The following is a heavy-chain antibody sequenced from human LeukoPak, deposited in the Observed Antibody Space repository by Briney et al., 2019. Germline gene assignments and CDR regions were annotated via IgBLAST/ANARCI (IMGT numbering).Heavy chain of an antibody. D-gene: IGHD3-16*01. V-gene: IGHV1-69*01. Sequence: SVKVSCKASGGTFSSYAISWVRQVPGQGLEWMGGIIPIFGTANYAQKFQGRVTITADESTGTAYMELSSLRSEDTAVYYCATLRGRGGDIWGQGTMVTVSS. CDR3: ATLRGRGGDI. CDR1: GGTFSSYA. CDR2: IIPIFGTA. J-gene: IGHJ3*02.